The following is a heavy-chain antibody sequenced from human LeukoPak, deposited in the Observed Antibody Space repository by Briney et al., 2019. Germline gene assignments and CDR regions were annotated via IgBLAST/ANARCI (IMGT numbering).Heavy chain of an antibody. CDR3: ARVMGYSSGWLDY. D-gene: IGHD6-19*01. Sequence: SETLSLTCTVSGGSISSYYWSWIRQPPGKGLEWIGYIYYSGSTYYNPSLKSRVTISVDTSKNQFSLKLSSVTAADTAVYYCARVMGYSSGWLDYWGQGTLVTVSS. J-gene: IGHJ4*02. CDR1: GGSISSYY. CDR2: IYYSGST. V-gene: IGHV4-59*12.